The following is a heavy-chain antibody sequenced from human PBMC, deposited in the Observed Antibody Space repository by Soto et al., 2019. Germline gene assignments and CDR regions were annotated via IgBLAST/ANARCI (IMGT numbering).Heavy chain of an antibody. J-gene: IGHJ3*02. Sequence: QQQLVESGGGVVQPGGSLRLSCAASGFSFRSLAMHWVRQAPGKGLEWVALISYDGSQTYYAESVKGRFTTSRDNSRYTVHLQMNSLRPEDSAVYSCGVNHYATVASAFDIWGQGTVVSVSS. V-gene: IGHV3-30*03. D-gene: IGHD3-16*01. CDR1: GFSFRSLA. CDR3: GVNHYATVASAFDI. CDR2: ISYDGSQT.